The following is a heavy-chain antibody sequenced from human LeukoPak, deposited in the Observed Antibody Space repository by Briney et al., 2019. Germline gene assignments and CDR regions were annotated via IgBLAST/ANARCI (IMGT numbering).Heavy chain of an antibody. CDR3: AKDSEIAAAGSYWYFDL. Sequence: PGVSLRLSCAASGFTLSSYSMNWVRQAPGKGLEWVSYISSSSSTIFYEDSVKGRFTISRDNAKNTLYLQMNSLRAEDTAVYYCAKDSEIAAAGSYWYFDLWGRGTLVTVSS. V-gene: IGHV3-48*01. CDR1: GFTLSSYS. CDR2: ISSSSSTI. D-gene: IGHD6-13*01. J-gene: IGHJ2*01.